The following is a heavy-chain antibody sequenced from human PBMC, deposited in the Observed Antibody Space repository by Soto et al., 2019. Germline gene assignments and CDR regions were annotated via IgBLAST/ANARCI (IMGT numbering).Heavy chain of an antibody. V-gene: IGHV3-30*18. J-gene: IGHJ6*02. CDR3: AKVHSSGVYYYYGMDV. D-gene: IGHD6-6*01. CDR2: ISYDGSNK. CDR1: GFTFSSYG. Sequence: GGSLRLSCAASGFTFSSYGMHWVRQAPGKGLEWVAVISYDGSNKYYADSVKGRFTISRDNSKNTLYLQMNSLRAEDTAVYYCAKVHSSGVYYYYGMDVWGQGTTVTVSS.